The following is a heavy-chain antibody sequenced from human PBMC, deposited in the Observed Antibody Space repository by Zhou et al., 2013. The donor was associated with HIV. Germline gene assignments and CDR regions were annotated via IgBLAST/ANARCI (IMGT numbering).Heavy chain of an antibody. CDR3: ARGKYSSSYHHPYYYYMDV. CDR2: INPNSGGT. J-gene: IGHJ6*03. V-gene: IGHV1-2*02. CDR1: GYTFTGYY. Sequence: QVQLVQSGAEVKKPGASVKVSCKASGYTFTGYYMHWVRQAPGQGLEWMGWINPNSGGTNYAQKFQGRVTMTRDTSISTAYMELSRLRSDDTAVYYCARGKYSSSYHHPYYYYMDVWGKGTTGHRLL. D-gene: IGHD6-6*01.